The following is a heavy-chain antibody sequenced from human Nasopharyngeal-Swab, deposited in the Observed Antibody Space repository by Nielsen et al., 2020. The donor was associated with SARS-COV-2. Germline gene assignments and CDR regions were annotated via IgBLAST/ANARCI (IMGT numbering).Heavy chain of an antibody. J-gene: IGHJ5*02. CDR1: GFTFSSYS. CDR3: ARPLSRDSTWTTEANWFDP. D-gene: IGHD6-13*01. Sequence: GESLKISCAASGFTFSSYSMSWLRQAPGKGLEWVSTITVNGDTTYYADSVKGRFTISRDNSENTVYLQMNSLRAEDTALYHCARPLSRDSTWTTEANWFDPWGQGTLVTVSS. V-gene: IGHV3-23*01. CDR2: ITVNGDTT.